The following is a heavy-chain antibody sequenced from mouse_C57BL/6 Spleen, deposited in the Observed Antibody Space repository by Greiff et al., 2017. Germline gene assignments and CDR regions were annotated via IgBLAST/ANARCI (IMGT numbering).Heavy chain of an antibody. D-gene: IGHD2-10*02. CDR2: IHPSDSDT. V-gene: IGHV1-74*01. CDR1: GYTFTSYW. CDR3: AMRGYGPYAMDY. J-gene: IGHJ4*01. Sequence: QVQLQQPGAELVKPGASVKVSCKASGYTFTSYWMHWVKQRPGQGLEWIGRIHPSDSDTNYNQKFKGKATLTVDKSSSTAYMQLSSLTSEDSAVYYWAMRGYGPYAMDYWGQGTSVTVSS.